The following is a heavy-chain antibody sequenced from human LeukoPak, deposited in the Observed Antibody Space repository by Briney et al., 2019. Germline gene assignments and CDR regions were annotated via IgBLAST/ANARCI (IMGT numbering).Heavy chain of an antibody. CDR2: IYYSGST. CDR3: ARSMHPAGGWFDP. Sequence: SETLSLTCTVSGGSISSSSYYWGWIRQPPGKGLEWIGSIYYSGSTYYNPSLKSRVTISVDTSKSQFSLKLSSVTAADTAVYYCARSMHPAGGWFDPWGQGTLVTVSS. CDR1: GGSISSSSYY. J-gene: IGHJ5*02. V-gene: IGHV4-39*07. D-gene: IGHD6-19*01.